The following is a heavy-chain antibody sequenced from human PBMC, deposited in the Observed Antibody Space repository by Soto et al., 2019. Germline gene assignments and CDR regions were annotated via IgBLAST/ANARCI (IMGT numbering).Heavy chain of an antibody. Sequence: QVQLVESRGGVVQPGRSLRLSCAASGFTFSSYGMHWVRQAPGKGLEWVAVIWYDGSNKYYADSVKGRFTISRDDSKNTLYLQMNSLRAEDTAVYYCARSPYDYIWGSYRYSLDYWGQGTLVTVSS. CDR2: IWYDGSNK. D-gene: IGHD3-16*02. CDR1: GFTFSSYG. J-gene: IGHJ4*02. CDR3: ARSPYDYIWGSYRYSLDY. V-gene: IGHV3-33*01.